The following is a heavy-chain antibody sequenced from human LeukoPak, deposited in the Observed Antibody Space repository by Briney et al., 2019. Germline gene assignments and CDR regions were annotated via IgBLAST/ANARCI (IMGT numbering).Heavy chain of an antibody. Sequence: GGSLSLSCDASGFTFNTYSMNWARQAPGKGLEWVSSIDSSGGYMFYADSVKGRFIISRDNAKDSLYLQMNSLRVEDTAVYYCLRGDRRDYWGQGTLVTVSS. CDR3: LRGDRRDY. CDR1: GFTFNTYS. CDR2: IDSSGGYM. J-gene: IGHJ4*02. V-gene: IGHV3-21*06.